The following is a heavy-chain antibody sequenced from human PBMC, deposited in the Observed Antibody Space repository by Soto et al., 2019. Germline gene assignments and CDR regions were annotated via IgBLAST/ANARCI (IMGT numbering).Heavy chain of an antibody. V-gene: IGHV3-74*01. CDR1: GFTFSSYW. D-gene: IGHD5-18*01. Sequence: GGSLRLSCAPSGFTFSSYWTHWVRQAPKKGLVWVSRINSDGSSTSYADSVKGRFTISRDNAKNTLYLQMNSLRAEDTAVYYCARAGYSYGTGYYYGMDVWGQGTTVTVSS. CDR2: INSDGSST. CDR3: ARAGYSYGTGYYYGMDV. J-gene: IGHJ6*02.